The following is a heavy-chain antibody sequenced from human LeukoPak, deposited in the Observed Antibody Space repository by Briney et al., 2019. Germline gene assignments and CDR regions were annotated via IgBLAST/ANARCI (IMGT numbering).Heavy chain of an antibody. V-gene: IGHV4-31*03. CDR3: ARESVAEQKNWFDP. D-gene: IGHD6-19*01. J-gene: IGHJ5*02. CDR1: GGSISSGGYY. CDR2: IYYSGST. Sequence: SQTLSLTCTVSGGSISSGGYYWSWIRQHPGKGLEWIGYIYYSGSTYYNPSLKSRVTISVDTSKNQSSLKLSSVTAADTAVYYCARESVAEQKNWFDPWGQGTLVTVSS.